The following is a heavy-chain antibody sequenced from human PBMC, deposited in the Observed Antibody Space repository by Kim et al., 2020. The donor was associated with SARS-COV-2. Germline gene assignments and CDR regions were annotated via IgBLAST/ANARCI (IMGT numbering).Heavy chain of an antibody. D-gene: IGHD6-13*01. V-gene: IGHV4-34*01. Sequence: LKSRVTISVDTSKNQFSLKLSSVTAADTAVYYCARRLAIAAAGTGNWFDPWGQGTLVTVSS. CDR3: ARRLAIAAAGTGNWFDP. J-gene: IGHJ5*02.